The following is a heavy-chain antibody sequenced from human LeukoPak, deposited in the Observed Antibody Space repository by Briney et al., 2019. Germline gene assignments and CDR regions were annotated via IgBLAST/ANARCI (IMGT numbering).Heavy chain of an antibody. CDR1: AGSITSSNW. CDR3: ARAVAGAFDI. V-gene: IGHV4-4*02. CDR2: IYHSAST. J-gene: IGHJ3*02. D-gene: IGHD6-19*01. Sequence: SGTLSLIFAVSAGSITSSNWWSWVRQPPGKGLEWIVEIYHSASTNYNPSLKSRVTISVDKSKNQFSLKLSPVTAADTAVYYCARAVAGAFDIWGQGTMVTVSS.